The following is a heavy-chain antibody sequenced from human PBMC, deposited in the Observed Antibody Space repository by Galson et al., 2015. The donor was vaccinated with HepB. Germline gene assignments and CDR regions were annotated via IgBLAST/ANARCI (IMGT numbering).Heavy chain of an antibody. D-gene: IGHD6-13*01. Sequence: SLRLSCAASGFTFSSYWMSWVRQAPGKGLEWVANIKQDGSEKYYVDSVKGRFTISRDNAKNSLYLQMNSLRAEDTAVYYCARDRGIAAPYYYYGMDVWGQGTTVTVSS. V-gene: IGHV3-7*01. CDR1: GFTFSSYW. CDR2: IKQDGSEK. CDR3: ARDRGIAAPYYYYGMDV. J-gene: IGHJ6*02.